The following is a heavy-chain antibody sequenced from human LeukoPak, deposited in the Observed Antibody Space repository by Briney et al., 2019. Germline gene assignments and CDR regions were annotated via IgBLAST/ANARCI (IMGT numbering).Heavy chain of an antibody. D-gene: IGHD3-10*01. CDR3: ARWATMVRGARYYYYGMDV. Sequence: SETLSLTCAVYGGSFSGNYWSWIRQPPGKGLEWIGEINHSGSTNFNPSLKSRVTISVDTSKNQSSLKLSSVTAADTAVYYCARWATMVRGARYYYYGMDVWGQGTTVTVSS. J-gene: IGHJ6*02. CDR1: GGSFSGNY. CDR2: INHSGST. V-gene: IGHV4-34*01.